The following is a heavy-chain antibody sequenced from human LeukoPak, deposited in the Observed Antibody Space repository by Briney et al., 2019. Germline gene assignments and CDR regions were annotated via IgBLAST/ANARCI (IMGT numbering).Heavy chain of an antibody. CDR1: GGSISLYS. CDR2: FYNSGS. D-gene: IGHD3-10*01. CDR3: ARVSTHNFYGSGTYYGDFDY. J-gene: IGHJ4*02. Sequence: PSETLSLTCTVSGGSISLYSWSWIRQPPGKGLEWFGYFYNSGSKYNPSLESRVTISADTSKNQFSLKLTSVTAADTAVYYCARVSTHNFYGSGTYYGDFDYWGQGTLVTVSS. V-gene: IGHV4-59*01.